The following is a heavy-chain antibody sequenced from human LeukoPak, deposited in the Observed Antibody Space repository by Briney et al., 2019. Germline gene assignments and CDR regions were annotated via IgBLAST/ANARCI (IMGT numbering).Heavy chain of an antibody. D-gene: IGHD3-22*01. V-gene: IGHV4-39*01. CDR3: ARTPLTYYYDSSGYYDY. J-gene: IGHJ4*02. Sequence: SETLSLTCTVSDGSITSNNYYWGWIRQPPGKGLEWIGSIYYSGSTYYNPSLKSRVTISVDTSKNQFSLKLSSVTAADTAVYYCARTPLTYYYDSSGYYDYWGQGTLVTVSS. CDR1: DGSITSNNYY. CDR2: IYYSGST.